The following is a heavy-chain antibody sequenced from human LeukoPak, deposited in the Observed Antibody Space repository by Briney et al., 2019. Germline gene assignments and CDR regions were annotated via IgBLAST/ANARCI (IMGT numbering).Heavy chain of an antibody. V-gene: IGHV3-33*01. CDR3: ARDTLWGIAGGDCPFDY. D-gene: IGHD2-21*02. CDR2: IWYDGSNK. CDR1: GFTFSSYG. Sequence: GRSLRLSCVASGFTFSSYGMHWVRQAPGKGLLWVAVIWYDGSNKYYADSVKGRFTISRDNSKNTLYLQMNSLRAEDTAVYYCARDTLWGIAGGDCPFDYWGQGTRVTVSS. J-gene: IGHJ4*02.